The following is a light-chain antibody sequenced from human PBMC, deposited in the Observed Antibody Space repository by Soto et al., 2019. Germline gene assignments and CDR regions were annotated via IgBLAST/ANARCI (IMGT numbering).Light chain of an antibody. CDR3: CSYAGSYTYV. CDR2: DVS. Sequence: HSALTQPPSVSGSPGQSVTISCTGTSSDVGGYNYVSWYQQLPGKAPKLMVYDVSERPSGVPDRFSASKSGNTASLTISGLQADDEADYYCCSYAGSYTYVFGTGTKLTVL. V-gene: IGLV2-11*01. J-gene: IGLJ1*01. CDR1: SSDVGGYNY.